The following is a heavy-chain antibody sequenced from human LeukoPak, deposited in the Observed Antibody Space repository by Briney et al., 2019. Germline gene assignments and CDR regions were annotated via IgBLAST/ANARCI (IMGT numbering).Heavy chain of an antibody. CDR3: ARAGSYYYYMDV. CDR2: ISSSSTYI. V-gene: IGHV3-21*01. Sequence: GGSLRLSCAASGFTFRNYAMNWVRQAPGKGLEWVSFISSSSTYIYYADSVKGRFTISRDNAKNSLYLQMNSLRAEDTAVYYCARAGSYYYYMDVWGKGTTVTVSS. CDR1: GFTFRNYA. J-gene: IGHJ6*03. D-gene: IGHD2-15*01.